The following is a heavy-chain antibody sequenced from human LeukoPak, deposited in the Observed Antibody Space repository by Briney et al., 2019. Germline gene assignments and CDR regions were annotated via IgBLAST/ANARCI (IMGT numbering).Heavy chain of an antibody. Sequence: PSQTLSLTCTVSGGSISSGSYYWSWIRQPAGKGLEWIGRIYTSGGTNYNPSLKSRVTISVDTSKNQFSLKLSSVTAADTAVYYCARCPSGGSYVAEDAFDIWGQGTMVTVSS. CDR1: GGSISSGSYY. CDR2: IYTSGGT. D-gene: IGHD1-26*01. J-gene: IGHJ3*02. CDR3: ARCPSGGSYVAEDAFDI. V-gene: IGHV4-61*02.